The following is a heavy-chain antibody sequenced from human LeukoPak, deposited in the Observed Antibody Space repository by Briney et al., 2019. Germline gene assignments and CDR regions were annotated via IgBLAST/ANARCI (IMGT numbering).Heavy chain of an antibody. V-gene: IGHV4-34*01. Sequence: SETLSLTCAASGTSFSSYYWSWIRQPPGKGLEWIGEVNHSGYTNDNPSLKSRVTISVDTSKNQFSLGLRSVTAADTAVYFCARMTTGHDFWGQGTLVTVSS. CDR1: GTSFSSYY. CDR3: ARMTTGHDF. CDR2: VNHSGYT. D-gene: IGHD4-17*01. J-gene: IGHJ4*02.